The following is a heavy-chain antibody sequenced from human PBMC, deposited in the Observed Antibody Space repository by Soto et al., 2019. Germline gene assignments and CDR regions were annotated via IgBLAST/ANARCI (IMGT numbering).Heavy chain of an antibody. V-gene: IGHV1-18*01. J-gene: IGHJ4*02. CDR3: ARVRTLTDYYFDY. Sequence: ASVKVSCKASGYTFTSYGISWVRQAPGQGLEWMGWISAYNGNTNYAQKLQGRVTMTTDTSTSTAYKELRSLRSDDTAVYYCARVRTLTDYYFDYWGQGTLVTVSS. CDR1: GYTFTSYG. CDR2: ISAYNGNT.